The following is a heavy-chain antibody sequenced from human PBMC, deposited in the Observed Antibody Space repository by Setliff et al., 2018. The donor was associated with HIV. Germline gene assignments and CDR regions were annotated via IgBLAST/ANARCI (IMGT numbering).Heavy chain of an antibody. CDR3: ARIYDFWPQNWFDP. J-gene: IGHJ5*02. Sequence: PGGSLRLSCAASGFTFSSYGMNWVRQAPGKGLEWISYISRGGSSIFYADSVKGRFTISRDNAKNSLFLEMNSLSAEDTAFYSCARIYDFWPQNWFDPWGQGTLVTVSS. CDR2: ISRGGSSI. D-gene: IGHD3-3*01. CDR1: GFTFSSYG. V-gene: IGHV3-48*01.